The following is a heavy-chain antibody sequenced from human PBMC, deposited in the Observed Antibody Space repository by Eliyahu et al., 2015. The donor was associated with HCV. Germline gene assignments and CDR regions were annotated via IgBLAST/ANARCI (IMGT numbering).Heavy chain of an antibody. J-gene: IGHJ3*02. CDR3: ARDAPSAAADTPGLAFDI. CDR1: GYTFTGYY. Sequence: QVQLVQSGAEXXKPXASXKVSCXXSGYTFTGYYMHWVRQAPGXGLEWMGGXXPNSGGTNYAQKFXGRVTMTRDTSISTAYMELSRLRSDDTAVYYCARDAPSAAADTPGLAFDIWGQGTMVTVSS. D-gene: IGHD6-13*01. V-gene: IGHV1-2*02. CDR2: XXPNSGGT.